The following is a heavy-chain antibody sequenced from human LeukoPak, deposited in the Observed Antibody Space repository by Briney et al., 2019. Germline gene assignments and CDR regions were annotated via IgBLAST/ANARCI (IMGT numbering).Heavy chain of an antibody. D-gene: IGHD2-15*01. Sequence: SGTLSLTCAVSGGSISSSNWWSWVRQPPGKGLEWIGEIYHSGSTNYNPSLKSRVTISVDKSKNQFSLKLSSVTAADTAVYYCARGIVVVVAATTHFDYWDQGTLVTVSS. CDR3: ARGIVVVVAATTHFDY. J-gene: IGHJ4*02. CDR1: GGSISSSNW. V-gene: IGHV4-4*02. CDR2: IYHSGST.